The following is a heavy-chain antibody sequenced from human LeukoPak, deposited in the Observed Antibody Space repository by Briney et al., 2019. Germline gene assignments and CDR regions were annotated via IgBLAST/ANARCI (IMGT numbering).Heavy chain of an antibody. D-gene: IGHD3-22*01. J-gene: IGHJ4*02. CDR2: IYYSGST. V-gene: IGHV4-31*11. Sequence: PSQTLSLTCAVSGGSISSGDNSWSWIRQHPGKGLEWIGYIYYSGSTYYNPSLKSRVTISVDTSKNQFSLKLSSVTAADTAVYYCARTLKYYYDSSGYYVDYWGQGTLVTVSS. CDR1: GGSISSGDNS. CDR3: ARTLKYYYDSSGYYVDY.